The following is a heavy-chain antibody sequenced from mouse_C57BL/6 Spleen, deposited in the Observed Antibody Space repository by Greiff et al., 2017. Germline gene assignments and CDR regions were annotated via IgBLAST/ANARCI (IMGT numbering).Heavy chain of an antibody. J-gene: IGHJ3*01. CDR3: AREGGSSPAWFAY. CDR1: GYSITSGYY. CDR2: ISYDGSN. Sequence: EVKLMESGPGLVKPSQSLSLTCSVTGYSITSGYYWNWLRQFPGNKLEWMGYISYDGSNNYNPSLKNRISITRATSKNQFFLKLNSVTTEDTATYYFAREGGSSPAWFAYWGQGTLVTVSA. D-gene: IGHD1-1*01. V-gene: IGHV3-6*01.